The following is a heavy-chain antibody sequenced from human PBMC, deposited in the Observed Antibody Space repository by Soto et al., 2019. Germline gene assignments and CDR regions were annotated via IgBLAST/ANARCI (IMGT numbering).Heavy chain of an antibody. J-gene: IGHJ5*02. CDR3: ASLSGSYGFDP. V-gene: IGHV3-48*03. CDR2: ISSSGSDT. Sequence: EAQLVESGGDLVQPGGSLRLSCAGSGFSFSSNEMNWVRQAPGKGLEWVSYISSSGSDTYYADSVKARFTISRDNAQNSLYLQMTRLRADDTAIFYCASLSGSYGFDPWGQGTLVTVSS. CDR1: GFSFSSNE. D-gene: IGHD1-26*01.